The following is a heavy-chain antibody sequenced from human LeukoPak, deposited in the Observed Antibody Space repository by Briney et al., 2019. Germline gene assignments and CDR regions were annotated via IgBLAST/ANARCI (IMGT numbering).Heavy chain of an antibody. CDR2: FDPEDGET. V-gene: IGHV1-24*01. CDR3: ATGSQIVVVPAAMTHDYYYYGMDV. D-gene: IGHD2-2*01. J-gene: IGHJ6*02. CDR1: GYTLTELS. Sequence: ASVKVSCKVSGYTLTELSMHWVRQAPGKGLEWMGGFDPEDGETIYAQKFQGRVTMTEDTSTDTAYMELSSLRSEDTAVYYCATGSQIVVVPAAMTHDYYYYGMDVWGQGTTVTVSS.